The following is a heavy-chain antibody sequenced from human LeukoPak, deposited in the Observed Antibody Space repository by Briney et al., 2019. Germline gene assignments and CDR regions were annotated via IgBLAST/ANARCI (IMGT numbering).Heavy chain of an antibody. J-gene: IGHJ5*01. CDR1: GGSKSRDQ. CDR3: ASGWQQLGNCMFDS. CDR2: IYYSGST. V-gene: IGHV4-59*01. D-gene: IGHD6-13*01. Sequence: SETLLLTGSASGGSKSRDQRSALRQPPGKGLEWIGYIYYSGSTNYNPSLKSRVTISVDTSKNQFSLKLSSVTAADPAVYYCASGWQQLGNCMFDSWGQGTLVTVSS.